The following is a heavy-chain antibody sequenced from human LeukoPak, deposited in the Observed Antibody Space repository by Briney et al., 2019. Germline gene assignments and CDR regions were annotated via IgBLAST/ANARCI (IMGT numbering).Heavy chain of an antibody. CDR1: GLTFSNYG. CDR2: ISYDGSSK. Sequence: GGSLRLSCAASGLTFSNYGLHWVRQAPGKGLEWVALISYDGSSKNYVDSVKGRFTISRDNSKNTLYLQMNSLRPEDTAVYYCAKDSSSSWFGGDSEWGEGTLVTAST. D-gene: IGHD6-13*01. CDR3: AKDSSSSWFGGDSE. V-gene: IGHV3-30*18. J-gene: IGHJ4*02.